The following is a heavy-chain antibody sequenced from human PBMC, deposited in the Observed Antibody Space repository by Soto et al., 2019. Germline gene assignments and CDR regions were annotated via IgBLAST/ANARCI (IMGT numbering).Heavy chain of an antibody. J-gene: IGHJ5*02. CDR1: GYSISSGYH. V-gene: IGHV4-38-2*01. Sequence: PSETLSLTCAVSGYSISSGYHWGWIRQPPGKGLAWLGIVYHSGSTYYNPSLKSRLTISVDKSNNQFSLNLTSVTAADTAVYYCARPDRGVVEGRWFDPWGQGTLVTVSS. CDR2: VYHSGST. D-gene: IGHD2-15*01. CDR3: ARPDRGVVEGRWFDP.